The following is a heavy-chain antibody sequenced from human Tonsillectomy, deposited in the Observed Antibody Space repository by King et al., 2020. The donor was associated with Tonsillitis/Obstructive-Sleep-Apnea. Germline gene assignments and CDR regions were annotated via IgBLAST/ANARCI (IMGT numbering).Heavy chain of an antibody. CDR1: GFTFSSYA. Sequence: VQLVESGGGVVQPGRSLRLSCAASGFTFSSYAMHWVRQAPGKGLEWVAVISYDGSNKYYADSVKGRFTISSDNSKNTLYLQMNSLRAEDTAVYYCARVLWFGESAKYNWFDPWGQGTLVTVSS. J-gene: IGHJ5*02. CDR2: ISYDGSNK. CDR3: ARVLWFGESAKYNWFDP. D-gene: IGHD3-10*01. V-gene: IGHV3-30*04.